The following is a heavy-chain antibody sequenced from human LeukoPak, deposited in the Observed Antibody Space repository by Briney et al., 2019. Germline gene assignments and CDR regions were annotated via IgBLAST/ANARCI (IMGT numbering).Heavy chain of an antibody. J-gene: IGHJ4*02. CDR2: ISGNGASR. V-gene: IGHV3-23*01. CDR1: GFTLSTYA. CDR3: ATLTPGWLSEANFDY. Sequence: GGSLRLSCAASGFTLSTYAMIWVRQAPGKGLEWVSAISGNGASRYYADSVKGRFTISRGNAKNTLYLQMNSLRAEDTAVYYCATLTPGWLSEANFDYWGQGTLVTVSS. D-gene: IGHD4-23*01.